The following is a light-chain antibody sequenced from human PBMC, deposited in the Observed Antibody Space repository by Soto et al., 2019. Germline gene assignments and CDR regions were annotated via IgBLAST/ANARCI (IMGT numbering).Light chain of an antibody. J-gene: IGKJ5*01. CDR3: QQYGNWPLT. V-gene: IGKV3-15*01. CDR1: QSVSGD. CDR2: GAS. Sequence: ETVMTQSPATLSVSPGERTTLSCRASQSVSGDLAWYQQKPGQAPRLLIYGASTRATGIPARFSGSGSGTEFTLTISSLQSEDFAVYYCQQYGNWPLTFGQGTRREIK.